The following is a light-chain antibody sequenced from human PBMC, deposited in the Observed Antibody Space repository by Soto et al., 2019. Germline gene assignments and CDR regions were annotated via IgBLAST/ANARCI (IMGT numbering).Light chain of an antibody. J-gene: IGKJ1*01. V-gene: IGKV1-39*01. CDR2: AAS. Sequence: DIQMTQSPSSLSASVGDRVTITCRASQNISSYLNWYQQKPGKAPKFLIYAASSLQSGVPSRFSGSGSGTDFTLTINSLQPEDFATYFCQQSYSTPPTFGQGTKVDIK. CDR3: QQSYSTPPT. CDR1: QNISSY.